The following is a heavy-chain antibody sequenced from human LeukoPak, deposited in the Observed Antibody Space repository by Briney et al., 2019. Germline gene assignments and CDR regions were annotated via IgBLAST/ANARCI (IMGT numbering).Heavy chain of an antibody. D-gene: IGHD3-22*01. CDR1: VYTLTGYH. J-gene: IGHJ4*02. CDR3: ARMGRDYDSIGAPTY. Sequence: ASVKVSCKGSVYTLTGYHMHWVRQAPGQGVEWMGWIKPNSGGTHYVQKFQGRVTRTRDTSISTGYMERSRRRADDTAGYYGARMGRDYDSIGAPTYWGQRTLVTVSS. CDR2: IKPNSGGT. V-gene: IGHV1-2*02.